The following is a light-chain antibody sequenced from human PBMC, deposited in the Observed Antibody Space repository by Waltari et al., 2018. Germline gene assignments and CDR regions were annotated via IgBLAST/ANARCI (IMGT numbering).Light chain of an antibody. CDR3: QQYHNWAPRVT. CDR2: NAF. CDR1: QSVGLN. J-gene: IGKJ3*01. Sequence: EIVLTQSPATLSVSPGGRATLSCRASQSVGLNLAWYQQQRGQAPRHLNYNAFTRATGVRARFSGSGSGTDFSLTITSRQSEECAIYYCQQYHNWAPRVTCGPGTRLDI. V-gene: IGKV3-15*01.